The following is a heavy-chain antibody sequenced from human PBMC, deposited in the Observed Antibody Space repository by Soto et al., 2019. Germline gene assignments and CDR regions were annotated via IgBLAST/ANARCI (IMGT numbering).Heavy chain of an antibody. CDR2: INHSGST. J-gene: IGHJ5*02. Sequence: QVQLQQWGAELLKPSETLSLTCAVYGGSFSGYYWSWIRQPPGKGLEWIGEINHSGSTNYNPSLKSRVTISVDSSQNQFSLKLSSVTAADTAVYYCARRLVRYFDWFDSNWFDPWGQGTLVTVSS. D-gene: IGHD3-9*01. CDR1: GGSFSGYY. V-gene: IGHV4-34*01. CDR3: ARRLVRYFDWFDSNWFDP.